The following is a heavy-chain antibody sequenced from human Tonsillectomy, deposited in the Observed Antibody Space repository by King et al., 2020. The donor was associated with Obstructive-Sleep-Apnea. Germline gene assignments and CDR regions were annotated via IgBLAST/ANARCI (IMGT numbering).Heavy chain of an antibody. Sequence: VQLVESGGGLVQPGGSLRLSCAASGFTFSSYDMHWVRQATGKGLEWVSAIGTAGDTYYPGSVKGRFTISRENAKNSLYLQMNSLRAGDTAVYYCARGLIAVAGTATPFDYWGQGTLVTVSS. CDR3: ARGLIAVAGTATPFDY. J-gene: IGHJ4*02. CDR1: GFTFSSYD. CDR2: IGTAGDT. D-gene: IGHD6-19*01. V-gene: IGHV3-13*01.